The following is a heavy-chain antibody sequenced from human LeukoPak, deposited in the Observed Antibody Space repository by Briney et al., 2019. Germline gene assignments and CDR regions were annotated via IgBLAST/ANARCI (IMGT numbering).Heavy chain of an antibody. CDR1: GYTFTGCY. D-gene: IGHD3-10*01. V-gene: IGHV1-2*02. Sequence: ASVKVSCKASGYTFTGCYMHWVRQAPGQGLEWMGWINPNSGGTNYAQKFQGRVTMTRDTSISTAYMELSRLRSDDTAVYYCARETPRYRGSRFDYWGQGTLVTVSS. CDR3: ARETPRYRGSRFDY. J-gene: IGHJ4*02. CDR2: INPNSGGT.